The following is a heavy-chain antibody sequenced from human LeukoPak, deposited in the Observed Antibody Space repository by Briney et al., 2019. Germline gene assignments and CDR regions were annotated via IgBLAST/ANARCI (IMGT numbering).Heavy chain of an antibody. CDR3: AKGKVTVFLDWFDP. CDR2: IIATGGTT. D-gene: IGHD2-21*02. CDR1: GFTFSTYA. Sequence: GGSLRLSCAASGFTFSTYAMTWVRQAPGKGLEWVSSIIATGGTTYYADSVKGRFTTSRDNAKNTLYLQLNTLRAEDTAKYYCAKGKVTVFLDWFDPWGQGTLVTVS. V-gene: IGHV3-23*01. J-gene: IGHJ5*02.